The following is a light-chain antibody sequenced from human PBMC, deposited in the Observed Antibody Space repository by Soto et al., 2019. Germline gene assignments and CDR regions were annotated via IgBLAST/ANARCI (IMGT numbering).Light chain of an antibody. CDR1: SSDVENYNL. V-gene: IGLV2-23*02. Sequence: QSALTQPASVSGSPGQSITISCTGTSSDVENYNLVSWYQQYPGKAPKLMIYEVIKRPSGVSNRFSGSKSGNTASLTISGLQAEDEADYYCCSYAGSFTWVFGGGTKLTVL. CDR2: EVI. J-gene: IGLJ3*02. CDR3: CSYAGSFTWV.